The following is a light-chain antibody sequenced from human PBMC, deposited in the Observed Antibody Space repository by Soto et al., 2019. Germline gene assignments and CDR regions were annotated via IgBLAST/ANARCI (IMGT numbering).Light chain of an antibody. Sequence: EIVMTQSPATLSVSPGQRATLSCRASESVSNNLAWYQQKPGQAPRLLISGASTRATGFPPRFSGSGSGTECTLTISSLQSEDFAVYYCQQYNTWPPAFGGGTKVDIK. V-gene: IGKV3-15*01. CDR2: GAS. CDR3: QQYNTWPPA. J-gene: IGKJ4*01. CDR1: ESVSNN.